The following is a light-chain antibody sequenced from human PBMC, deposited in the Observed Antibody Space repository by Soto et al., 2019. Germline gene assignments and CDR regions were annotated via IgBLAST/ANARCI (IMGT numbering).Light chain of an antibody. Sequence: DIQMTQSPSTLSASVGDRVTITCRASQRIDSWLAWFQQKPGKAPNLLIYKASNLESEVPSRFSGSGSGTEFALTISSLQPDDFATYYCHHYNGYSYTFGQGTKLEIK. V-gene: IGKV1-5*03. J-gene: IGKJ2*01. CDR3: HHYNGYSYT. CDR1: QRIDSW. CDR2: KAS.